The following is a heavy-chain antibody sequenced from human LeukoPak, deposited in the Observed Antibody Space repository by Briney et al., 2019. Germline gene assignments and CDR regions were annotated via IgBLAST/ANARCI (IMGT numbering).Heavy chain of an antibody. D-gene: IGHD3-22*01. CDR2: INHSGST. J-gene: IGHJ4*02. CDR1: GGSFSGYY. CDR3: ARGPYYYDSSGYSMGDY. Sequence: SETLSLTCAVYGGSFSGYYWSWIRQPPGKGLEWIGEINHSGSTNYNPSLKSRVTISVDTSKNQFSLKLSSVTAADTAVYYCARGPYYYDSSGYSMGDYWGQGTLVTVSS. V-gene: IGHV4-34*01.